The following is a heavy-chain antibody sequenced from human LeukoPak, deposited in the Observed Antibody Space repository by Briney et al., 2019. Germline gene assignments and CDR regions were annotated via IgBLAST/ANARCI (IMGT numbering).Heavy chain of an antibody. D-gene: IGHD4-17*01. CDR1: GFTFSSYA. V-gene: IGHV3-23*01. Sequence: GGSLGLSCAASGFTFSSYAMSWVRQAPGKGLEWVSAISGSGGSTYYADSVKGRFTISRDNSKNTLYLQMNSLRAEDTAVYYCAKVFYGDYSATAFDIWGQGTMVTVSS. CDR2: ISGSGGST. CDR3: AKVFYGDYSATAFDI. J-gene: IGHJ3*02.